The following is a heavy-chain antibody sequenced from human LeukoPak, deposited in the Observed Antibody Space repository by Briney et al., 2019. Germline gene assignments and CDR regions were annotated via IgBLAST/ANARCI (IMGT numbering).Heavy chain of an antibody. Sequence: GGSLRLSCAASGFTFCNYWMHWVRQAPGKGLVWVSRINSDGSSTNYADSVKGRFTISRDNAKNTLYLQMNSLRAEDTAVYYCAKSPADFLSGYDWYFDLWGRGTLVTVSS. V-gene: IGHV3-74*01. CDR1: GFTFCNYW. D-gene: IGHD3-3*01. CDR3: AKSPADFLSGYDWYFDL. J-gene: IGHJ2*01. CDR2: INSDGSST.